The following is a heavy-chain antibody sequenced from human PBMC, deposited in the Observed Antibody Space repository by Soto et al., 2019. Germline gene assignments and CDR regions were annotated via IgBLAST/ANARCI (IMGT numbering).Heavy chain of an antibody. V-gene: IGHV3-64D*06. J-gene: IGHJ4*02. CDR1: GFTFSSYA. D-gene: IGHD3-3*01. Sequence: GRSLRLSCSASGFTFSSYAMHWVRQAPGKGLEYVSAISSNGGSTYYADSVKGRFTISRYNSKNTLYLQMSSLRAEDTAVYYCVKDTSYTLITIFGVVITSSLDYWGQGTLVTVSS. CDR3: VKDTSYTLITIFGVVITSSLDY. CDR2: ISSNGGST.